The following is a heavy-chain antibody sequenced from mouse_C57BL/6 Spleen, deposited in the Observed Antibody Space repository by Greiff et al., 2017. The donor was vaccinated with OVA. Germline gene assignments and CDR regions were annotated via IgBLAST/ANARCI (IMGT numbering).Heavy chain of an antibody. Sequence: EVQLQQSGPVLVKPGASVKMSCKASGYTFTDYYMNWVKQSHGKSLEWIGVINPYNGGTSYNQKFKGKATLTVDKSSSTAYMELNSLTSEDSAVYYCARRVTTVVARGLDYWGQGTTLTVSS. CDR3: ARRVTTVVARGLDY. V-gene: IGHV1-19*01. D-gene: IGHD1-1*01. J-gene: IGHJ2*01. CDR1: GYTFTDYY. CDR2: INPYNGGT.